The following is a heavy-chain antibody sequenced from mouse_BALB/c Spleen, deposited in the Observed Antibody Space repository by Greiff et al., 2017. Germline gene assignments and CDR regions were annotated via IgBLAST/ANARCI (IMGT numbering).Heavy chain of an antibody. CDR2: ISYDGSN. Sequence: EESGPGLVKPSQSLSLTCSVTGYSITSGYYWNWIRQFPGSKLEWMGYISYDGSNNYNPSLKNRISITRDTSKNQFFLKLNSVTTEDTATYYCAREGDGYYNYAMDYWGQGTSVTVSS. CDR3: AREGDGYYNYAMDY. CDR1: GYSITSGYY. D-gene: IGHD2-3*01. V-gene: IGHV3-6*02. J-gene: IGHJ4*01.